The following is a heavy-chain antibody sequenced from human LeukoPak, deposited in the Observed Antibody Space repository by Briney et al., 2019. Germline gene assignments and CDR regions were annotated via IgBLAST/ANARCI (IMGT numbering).Heavy chain of an antibody. J-gene: IGHJ4*02. D-gene: IGHD5-18*01. Sequence: SETLSLTCSVSGGSISSYYWSWIRQPPGKGLEWIGYIYYSGSTNYNPSLKSRVTISVDTSKNQFSLRLSSVTAADTAVYYCASIPDTAMAAYYFDYWGQGTLVTVSS. CDR1: GGSISSYY. CDR2: IYYSGST. V-gene: IGHV4-59*01. CDR3: ASIPDTAMAAYYFDY.